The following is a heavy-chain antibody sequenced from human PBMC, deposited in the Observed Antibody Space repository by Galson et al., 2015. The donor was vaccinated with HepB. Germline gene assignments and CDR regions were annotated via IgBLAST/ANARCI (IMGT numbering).Heavy chain of an antibody. J-gene: IGHJ4*02. Sequence: SLRLSCAASGFTFSSYAMHWVRQAPGKGLEYVSAISSNGGSTYYADSVKGRFTISRDNSKNTLYLQMSSLRAEDTAVYYCVKDFGIWFGELPLEYWGQGTLVTVSS. CDR2: ISSNGGST. CDR1: GFTFSSYA. V-gene: IGHV3-64D*06. CDR3: VKDFGIWFGELPLEY. D-gene: IGHD3-10*01.